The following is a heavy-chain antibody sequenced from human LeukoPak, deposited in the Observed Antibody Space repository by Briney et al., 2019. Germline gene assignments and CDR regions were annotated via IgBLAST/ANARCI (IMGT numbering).Heavy chain of an antibody. CDR3: ARDRADPALTYDY. J-gene: IGHJ4*02. CDR1: GFTFSSYE. Sequence: PGGSLRLSCAASGFTFSSYEMNWVRQAPGKGLEWVSYISSSGSTIYYADSVKGRFTISRDNAKNSLYLQMNSLRAEDTAVYYCARDRADPALTYDYWGQGTLVTVSS. CDR2: ISSSGSTI. V-gene: IGHV3-48*03.